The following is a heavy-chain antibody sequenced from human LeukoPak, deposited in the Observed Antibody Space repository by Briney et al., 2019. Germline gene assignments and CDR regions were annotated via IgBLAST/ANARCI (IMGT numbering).Heavy chain of an antibody. J-gene: IGHJ6*03. V-gene: IGHV4-34*01. CDR2: INHSGST. Sequence: IPSETLSLTCAVYGGSFSGYYWSWIRQPPGKGLEWIGEINHSGSTNYNPSLKSRVTISVDTSKNQFSLKLSSVTAADTAVYYCARGRGITMVRGAPRMDVWGKGTTVTVSS. CDR3: ARGRGITMVRGAPRMDV. CDR1: GGSFSGYY. D-gene: IGHD3-10*01.